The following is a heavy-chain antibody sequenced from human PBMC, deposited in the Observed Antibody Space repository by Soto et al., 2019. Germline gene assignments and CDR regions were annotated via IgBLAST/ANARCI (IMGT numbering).Heavy chain of an antibody. V-gene: IGHV4-39*07. CDR2: INHSGNT. CDR3: ARDKITGLFDY. CDR1: GGSISSGDYY. D-gene: IGHD2-8*02. J-gene: IGHJ4*02. Sequence: SETLSLTCTVSGGSISSGDYYWSWIRQPPGKGLEWIGEINHSGNTNYNPSLKSRVTISVDTSKNQFSLKLTSVTAAGTAVYYCARDKITGLFDYWGQGTLVTVS.